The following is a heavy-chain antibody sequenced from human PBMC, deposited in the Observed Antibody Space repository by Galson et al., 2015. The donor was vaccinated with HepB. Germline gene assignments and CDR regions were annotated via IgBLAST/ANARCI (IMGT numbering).Heavy chain of an antibody. J-gene: IGHJ4*02. CDR1: GFTFSDYY. V-gene: IGHV3-66*01. CDR2: IYSGGST. CDR3: ARAHVY. Sequence: SLRLSCAASGFTFSDYYMSWIRQAPGKGLEWVSVIYSGGSTYYADSVKGRFTISRDNSKNTLYLQMNSLRAEDTAVYYCARAHVYWGQGTLVTVSS.